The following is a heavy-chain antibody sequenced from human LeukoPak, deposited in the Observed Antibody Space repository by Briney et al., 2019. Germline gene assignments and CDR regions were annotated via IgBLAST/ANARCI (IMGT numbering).Heavy chain of an antibody. CDR1: GGTFNSYT. D-gene: IGHD3-16*01. J-gene: IGHJ5*02. Sequence: ASVKVSCKVSGGTFNSYTINWVRQAPGQGLEWMGRVVPTFDTIAYAQNFLGRLTISADKSTTTVYMELTRLTSEDTAMYYCSGDLHWHHDSWGQGTLVTVSS. V-gene: IGHV1-69*08. CDR3: SGDLHWHHDS. CDR2: VVPTFDTI.